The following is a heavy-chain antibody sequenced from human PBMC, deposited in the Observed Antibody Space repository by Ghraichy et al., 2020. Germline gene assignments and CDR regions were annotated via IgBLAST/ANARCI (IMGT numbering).Heavy chain of an antibody. V-gene: IGHV3-23*01. CDR1: GFVFSTYA. CDR2: IRGTGAST. D-gene: IGHD3-22*01. Sequence: GGSLRLSCAASGFVFSTYAMSWVRQAPGKGLDGVSSIRGTGASTSYADSVKGRFTISRDNSKNTLYLQVHSLTAEDTAVYYCAKDRRPDYYDGTGYYSWNCFDYWGQGTLVTVSS. CDR3: AKDRRPDYYDGTGYYSWNCFDY. J-gene: IGHJ4*01.